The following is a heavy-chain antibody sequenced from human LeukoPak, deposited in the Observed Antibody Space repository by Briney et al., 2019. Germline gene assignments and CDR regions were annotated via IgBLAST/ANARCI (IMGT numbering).Heavy chain of an antibody. CDR2: ISGSGGST. Sequence: GGSLRLSCAASGFTFSSYAMSWVRQAPGKGLEWVSAISGSGGSTYYADSVKGRFTISRDNSKNTLYPQMNSLRAEDTAVYYCASPMVRGVMERDYWGQGTLVTVSS. J-gene: IGHJ4*02. CDR1: GFTFSSYA. CDR3: ASPMVRGVMERDY. V-gene: IGHV3-23*01. D-gene: IGHD3-10*01.